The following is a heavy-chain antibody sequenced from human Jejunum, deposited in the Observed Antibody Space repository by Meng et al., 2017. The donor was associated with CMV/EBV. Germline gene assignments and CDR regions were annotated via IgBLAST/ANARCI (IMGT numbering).Heavy chain of an antibody. D-gene: IGHD1-14*01. CDR2: INAYNGDT. CDR1: GYTFTNYG. Sequence: QAQLVQAGGGVKKPGASVKVSCKASGYTFTNYGITWVRQAPGQGLEWMGWINAYNGDTNYAQTLQGRVTMTTDTSTSTAYMELRSLRSDDTAVYYCARGRRNEPLFDYWGQGTLVTVSS. V-gene: IGHV1-18*01. J-gene: IGHJ4*02. CDR3: ARGRRNEPLFDY.